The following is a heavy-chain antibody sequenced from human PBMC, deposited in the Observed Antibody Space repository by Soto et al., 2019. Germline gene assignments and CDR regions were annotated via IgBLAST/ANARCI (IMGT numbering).Heavy chain of an antibody. J-gene: IGHJ3*02. CDR3: ARATSGWYKDAFDI. D-gene: IGHD6-19*01. CDR1: GFTFSSYA. V-gene: IGHV3-30-3*01. Sequence: QVQLVESGGGVVQPGRSLRLSCAASGFTFSSYAMHWVRQAPGKGLEGVAVISYDGSNKYYADSVKGRFTISRDNSKNTLYLQMNSLRAEDTAVYYCARATSGWYKDAFDIWGQGTMVTVSS. CDR2: ISYDGSNK.